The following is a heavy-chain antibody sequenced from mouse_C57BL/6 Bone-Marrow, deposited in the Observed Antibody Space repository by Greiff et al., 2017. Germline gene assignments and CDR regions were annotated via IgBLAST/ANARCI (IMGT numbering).Heavy chain of an antibody. CDR1: GYTFTSYW. J-gene: IGHJ2*01. CDR3: ARGGLLYFDY. D-gene: IGHD1-1*01. CDR2: IDPSDSYT. Sequence: QVQLQQPGAELVMPGASVKLSCKASGYTFTSYWMHWVKQRPGQGLEWIGEIDPSDSYTNYNQKFKGKSTLTVDKSSSTAYKQHSNLTSEDSAVYYCARGGLLYFDYWGQGNTLTVSS. V-gene: IGHV1-69*01.